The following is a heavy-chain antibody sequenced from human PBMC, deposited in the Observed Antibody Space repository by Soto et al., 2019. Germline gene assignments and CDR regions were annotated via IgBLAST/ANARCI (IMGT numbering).Heavy chain of an antibody. V-gene: IGHV4-4*02. D-gene: IGHD3-10*01. CDR2: IYHSGST. J-gene: IGHJ4*02. CDR1: GGSISSSNW. Sequence: SETLSLTYAVSGGSISSSNWWSWVRQPPGKGLEWIGEIYHSGSTNYNPSLKSRVTISVDKSKNQFSLKLSSVTAADTAVYYCASVYCGSGSYSRFDYWGQGTLVTVSS. CDR3: ASVYCGSGSYSRFDY.